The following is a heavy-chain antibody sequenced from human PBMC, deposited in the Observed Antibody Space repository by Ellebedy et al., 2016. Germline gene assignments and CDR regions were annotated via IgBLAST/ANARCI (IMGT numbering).Heavy chain of an antibody. Sequence: LRLXXTVSDGSMNSGTHYWTWIRQHPGKGLEWIGYIYHSGTTYYNPSLKSRVTMSVDTSKNQFSLNLKSVTAADTAVYYCVAIYNSNSYRDYWGQGTLVTVSS. J-gene: IGHJ4*02. CDR3: VAIYNSNSYRDY. V-gene: IGHV4-31*03. CDR2: IYHSGTT. D-gene: IGHD2/OR15-2a*01. CDR1: DGSMNSGTHY.